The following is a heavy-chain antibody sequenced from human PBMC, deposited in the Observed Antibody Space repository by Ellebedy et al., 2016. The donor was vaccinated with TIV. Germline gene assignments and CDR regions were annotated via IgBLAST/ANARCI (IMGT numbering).Heavy chain of an antibody. CDR3: AREFGQ. V-gene: IGHV4-61*02. Sequence: SETLSLTXTVSGGPTSSGGYYWSWIRQPAGKGLEWIGRIYTSGSTDYNPSLKSRVTMSLDTSNNQFSLHLTSVTAADTAIYYCAREFGQWGQGTLVTVSS. CDR2: IYTSGST. D-gene: IGHD3-16*01. CDR1: GGPTSSGGYY. J-gene: IGHJ4*02.